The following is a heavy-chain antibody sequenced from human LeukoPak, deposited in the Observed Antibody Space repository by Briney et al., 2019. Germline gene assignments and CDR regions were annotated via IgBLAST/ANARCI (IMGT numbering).Heavy chain of an antibody. D-gene: IGHD6-13*01. CDR3: ARDRIAAAGTVDY. Sequence: GGSLRLSCAASGFTFSSYSMNWVRQAPGTGLEWVSYISSGSSTINYADSVKGRFTISRDNAKSSLYLQMNSLRAEDTAVYYCARDRIAAAGTVDYWGQGTLVTVSS. CDR2: ISSGSSTI. V-gene: IGHV3-48*01. J-gene: IGHJ4*02. CDR1: GFTFSSYS.